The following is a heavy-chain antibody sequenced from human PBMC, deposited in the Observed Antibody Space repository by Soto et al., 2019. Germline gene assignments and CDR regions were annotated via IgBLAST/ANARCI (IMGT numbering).Heavy chain of an antibody. J-gene: IGHJ3*02. CDR3: ARAVRYDFWSGYYLDAFDI. V-gene: IGHV1-18*01. Sequence: ASVKVSCKASGYTFTSYGISWVRQAPGQGLEWMGWISAYNGNTKYSQKFQGRVTITRDTSASTAYMELSSLRSEDTAVYYCARAVRYDFWSGYYLDAFDIWGQGTMVTVSS. CDR1: GYTFTSYG. D-gene: IGHD3-3*01. CDR2: ISAYNGNT.